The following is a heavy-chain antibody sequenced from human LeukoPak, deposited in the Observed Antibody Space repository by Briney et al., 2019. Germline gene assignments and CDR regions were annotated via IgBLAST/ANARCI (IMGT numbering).Heavy chain of an antibody. CDR1: GFTFTTYW. V-gene: IGHV3-74*01. CDR2: ISSDGITT. J-gene: IGHJ3*01. D-gene: IGHD3-3*01. Sequence: GGSLRLSCVASGFTFTTYWMHWVRQAPGKGLVWVSRISSDGITTNYADSVKGRFTISRDNAKNTVYLQMNSLRAEDTAVYYCARMEVAWGQGTIVTVSS. CDR3: ARMEVA.